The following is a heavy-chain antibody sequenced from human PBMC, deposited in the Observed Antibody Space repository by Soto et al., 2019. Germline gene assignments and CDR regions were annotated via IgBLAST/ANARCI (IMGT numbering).Heavy chain of an antibody. V-gene: IGHV4-34*01. J-gene: IGHJ5*02. CDR3: ATRITVFGLLIPPFDP. D-gene: IGHD1-20*01. CDR2: INHTGVT. Sequence: SETLSLTCAVYGGSVNGYYCNWIRQPPWKGLEWIGEINHTGVTHYNPSLKSRVTMSVDTSKNQFSLRLSSVTAADTAIYYCATRITVFGLLIPPFDPWGQGIQISVSS. CDR1: GGSVNGYY.